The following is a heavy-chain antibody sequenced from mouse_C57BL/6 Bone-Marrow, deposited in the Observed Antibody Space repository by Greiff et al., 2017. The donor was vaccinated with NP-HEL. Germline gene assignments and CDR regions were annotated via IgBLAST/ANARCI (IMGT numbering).Heavy chain of an antibody. CDR1: GYAFSSSW. V-gene: IGHV1-82*01. Sequence: QVQLQQSGPELVKPGASVKISCKASGYAFSSSWMNWVKQRPGKGLEWIGRIYPGDGDTNYNGKFKGKDTLTADKSSSTAYMQLSSLTSEDSAVYFCARSRTVWGQGTTLTVSS. CDR2: IYPGDGDT. D-gene: IGHD3-3*01. CDR3: ARSRTV. J-gene: IGHJ2*01.